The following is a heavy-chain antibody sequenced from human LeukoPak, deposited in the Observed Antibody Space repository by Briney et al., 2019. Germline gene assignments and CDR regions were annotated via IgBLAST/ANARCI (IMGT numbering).Heavy chain of an antibody. CDR3: AREGLKNVHNPLGY. J-gene: IGHJ4*02. D-gene: IGHD5-24*01. CDR2: IKQSERT. V-gene: IGHV4-34*01. Sequence: SETLSLTCAVCGGSLSGYYWTWIRQPPGKGLEWIGEIKQSERTNYNPSLKSQVTISIDTSKNQFSLKLTSVTAADTAVYYCAREGLKNVHNPLGYWGQGTLVTVPS. CDR1: GGSLSGYY.